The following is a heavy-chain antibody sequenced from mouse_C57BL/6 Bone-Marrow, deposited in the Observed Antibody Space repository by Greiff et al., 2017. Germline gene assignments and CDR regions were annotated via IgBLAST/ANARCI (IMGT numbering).Heavy chain of an antibody. CDR1: GFTFSSYA. J-gene: IGHJ2*01. CDR2: ISDGGSYT. Sequence: EVQVVESGGGLVKPGGSLKLSCAASGFTFSSYAMSWVRQTPEKRLEWVASISDGGSYTYSPDNVQGRFTISRDNTKHNLYLQMSHLKSEDTAMYYCGRDDSFDYWGQGTTLTVSS. D-gene: IGHD2-12*01. CDR3: GRDDSFDY. V-gene: IGHV5-4*01.